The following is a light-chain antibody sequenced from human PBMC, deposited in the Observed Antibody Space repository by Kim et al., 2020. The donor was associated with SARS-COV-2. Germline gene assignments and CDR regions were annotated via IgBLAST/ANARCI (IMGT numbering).Light chain of an antibody. J-gene: IGKJ4*01. CDR1: QTAYSNF. CDR3: QQYANSPLT. CDR2: GAC. V-gene: IGKV3-20*01. Sequence: PPGERAPPSWRGSQTAYSNFSAWYHQQPGQAPRLLICGACNRAAGIQDWCSGSGSGTDFPLTISRLEHEDFAVYYCQQYANSPLTFGGGTKVDIK.